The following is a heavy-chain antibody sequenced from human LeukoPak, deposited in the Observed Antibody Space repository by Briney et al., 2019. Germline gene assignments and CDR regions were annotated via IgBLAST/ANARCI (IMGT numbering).Heavy chain of an antibody. D-gene: IGHD1-26*01. CDR2: IYYSGST. Sequence: SETLSLTCTVSGGSISSGDYYWSWIRQPPGKGLEWIGYIYYSGSTYYNPSLKSRVTISVGTSKNQFSLKLSSVTAADTAVYYCARYLGSYYYYGMDVWGQGTTVTVSS. V-gene: IGHV4-30-4*01. J-gene: IGHJ6*02. CDR3: ARYLGSYYYYGMDV. CDR1: GGSISSGDYY.